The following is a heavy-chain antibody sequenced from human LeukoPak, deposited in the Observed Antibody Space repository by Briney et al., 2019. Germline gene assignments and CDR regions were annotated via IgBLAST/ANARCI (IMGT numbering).Heavy chain of an antibody. CDR1: GFTFSSYA. J-gene: IGHJ4*02. V-gene: IGHV3-74*01. Sequence: GGSLRLSCAASGFTFSSYAMHWVRQAPGKGLVWVARINRDGSITTYADSVKGRFTISRDNAKNTLYLQMNSLRDEDTAVYYCARGLGVFDHGDYPGGIYWGQGTLVPVSS. CDR2: INRDGSIT. D-gene: IGHD4-17*01. CDR3: ARGLGVFDHGDYPGGIY.